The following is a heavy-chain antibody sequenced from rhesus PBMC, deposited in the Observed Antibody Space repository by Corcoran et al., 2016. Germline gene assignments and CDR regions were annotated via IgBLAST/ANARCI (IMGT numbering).Heavy chain of an antibody. Sequence: QVQLVQSGAAVKKPGASVKVSCKASGFTFVSYAISWVRQAPGKGHEWMRMNIPLVGKTNYAEKCRGRVTITADTSTSTAYMGRSSLRSEDTAVYYCARGGGSGYDYWGQGVLVTVSS. J-gene: IGHJ4*01. V-gene: IGHV1-198*02. D-gene: IGHD6-31*01. CDR3: ARGGGSGYDY. CDR1: GFTFVSYA. CDR2: NIPLVGKT.